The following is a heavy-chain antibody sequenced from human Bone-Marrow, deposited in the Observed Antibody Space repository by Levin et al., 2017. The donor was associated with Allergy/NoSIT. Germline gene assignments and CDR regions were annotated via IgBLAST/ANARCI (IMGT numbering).Heavy chain of an antibody. CDR1: GDSLSSNGVA. V-gene: IGHV6-1*01. D-gene: IGHD6-19*01. CDR2: TYYRSKWYN. J-gene: IGHJ3*02. Sequence: PSQTLSLTCAISGDSLSSNGVAWNWIRQSPSRGLEWLGRTYYRSKWYNDYAVSVKSRITINPDTSKNQFSLQLDSVTPEDTAVYYCARGQWTAFNIWSQGTMVTVSS. CDR3: ARGQWTAFNI.